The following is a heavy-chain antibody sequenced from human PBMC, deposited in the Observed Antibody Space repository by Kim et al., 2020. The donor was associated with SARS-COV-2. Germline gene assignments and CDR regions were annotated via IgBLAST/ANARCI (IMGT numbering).Heavy chain of an antibody. V-gene: IGHV3-21*01. Sequence: GGSLRLSCAASGFTFSSYSMNWVRQAPGKGLEWVSSISSSSSYIYYADSVKGRFTISRDNAKNSLYLQMNSLRAEDTAVYYCARDRGATVTPDLFDPWGQGTLVTVSS. J-gene: IGHJ5*02. CDR2: ISSSSSYI. CDR1: GFTFSSYS. D-gene: IGHD4-4*01. CDR3: ARDRGATVTPDLFDP.